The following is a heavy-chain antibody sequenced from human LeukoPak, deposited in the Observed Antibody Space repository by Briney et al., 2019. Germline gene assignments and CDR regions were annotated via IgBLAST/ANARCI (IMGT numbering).Heavy chain of an antibody. V-gene: IGHV1-2*02. D-gene: IGHD2/OR15-2a*01. CDR1: GYTFTGYY. J-gene: IGHJ3*02. CDR2: IDPNSGGT. CDR3: ARDEYVMEDAFDI. Sequence: ASVKVSCKASGYTFTGYYMHWVRQAPGQGLEWMGWIDPNSGGTNYAQKFQGGVTMTRDTSISTAYMELSRLRSDDTAVYYCARDEYVMEDAFDIWGQGTMVTVSS.